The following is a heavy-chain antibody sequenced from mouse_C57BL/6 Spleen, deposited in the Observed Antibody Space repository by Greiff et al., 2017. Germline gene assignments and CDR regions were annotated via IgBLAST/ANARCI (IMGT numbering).Heavy chain of an antibody. V-gene: IGHV1-64*01. CDR1: GYTFTSYW. D-gene: IGHD2-1*01. CDR2: IHPNSGST. J-gene: IGHJ4*01. CDR3: ARMGLLNYAMDY. Sequence: VQLQQPGAELVKPGASVKLSCKASGYTFTSYWMHWVKQRPGQGLEWIGMIHPNSGSTNYNEKFKSKATLTVDKSSSTAYMQLSSLTSEDSAVYYCARMGLLNYAMDYWGQGTSVTVSS.